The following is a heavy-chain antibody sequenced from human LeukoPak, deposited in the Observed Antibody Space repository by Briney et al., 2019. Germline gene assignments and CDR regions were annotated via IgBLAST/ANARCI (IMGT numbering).Heavy chain of an antibody. Sequence: PGGSLRLSCAASGFTFGSYTMDWVRQAPGKGLEWVSSIYSSSRFIYYADSVKGRFTISRDNAKHSLYLQMNSLRAEDTAVYYCARQASYYYYMDVWGKGTTVTVSS. CDR1: GFTFGSYT. CDR2: IYSSSRFI. J-gene: IGHJ6*03. CDR3: ARQASYYYYMDV. V-gene: IGHV3-21*01.